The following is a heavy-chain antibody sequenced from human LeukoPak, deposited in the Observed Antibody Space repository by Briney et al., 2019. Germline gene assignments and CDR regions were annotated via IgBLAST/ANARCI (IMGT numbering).Heavy chain of an antibody. CDR1: GYTFTGYY. CDR3: ARIRFLEWLSTDEEFDY. J-gene: IGHJ4*02. Sequence: ASVKVSCKASGYTFTGYYMHWVRQAPGQGLEWMGWINPYSGGTNYAQKFQGRVTMTRDTSISTAYMELSRLRSDDTAVYYCARIRFLEWLSTDEEFDYWGQGTLVTVSS. CDR2: INPYSGGT. V-gene: IGHV1-2*02. D-gene: IGHD3-3*01.